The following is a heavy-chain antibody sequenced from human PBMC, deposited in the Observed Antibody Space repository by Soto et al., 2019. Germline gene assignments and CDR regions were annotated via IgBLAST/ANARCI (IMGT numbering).Heavy chain of an antibody. J-gene: IGHJ2*01. D-gene: IGHD1-1*01. CDR2: IHADNGNA. V-gene: IGHV1-3*01. CDR1: GYTFSYYN. Sequence: QVQIVQSGAEVKKPGASVKLSCKRSGYTFSYYNVHWVRQAPGQRLEWMGWIHADNGNAKYSQKFQGRVTITRDPSGNTAYMELSNLRSEDTAVYYCARELDYWYFDLWGRGTLVTVSS. CDR3: ARELDYWYFDL.